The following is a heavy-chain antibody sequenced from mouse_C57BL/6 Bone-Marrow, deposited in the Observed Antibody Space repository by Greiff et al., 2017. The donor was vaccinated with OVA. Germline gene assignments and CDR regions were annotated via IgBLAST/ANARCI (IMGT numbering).Heavy chain of an antibody. CDR1: GYTFTSYW. D-gene: IGHD2-5*01. V-gene: IGHV1-7*01. CDR2: INPSSGYT. J-gene: IGHJ2*01. CDR3: ARSTIVTNYFDY. Sequence: QVQLKESGAELAKPGASVKLSCKASGYTFTSYWMHWVKPRPGQGLEWIGYINPSSGYTKYNQKFKDKATLTADKSSSPAYMQLSSLTDEDSSIYYCARSTIVTNYFDYWGQGTTLTVSS.